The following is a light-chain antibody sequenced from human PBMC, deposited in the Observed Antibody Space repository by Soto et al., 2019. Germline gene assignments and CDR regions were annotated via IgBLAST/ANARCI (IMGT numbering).Light chain of an antibody. J-gene: IGLJ2*01. CDR3: CSYAGTGTSLV. CDR1: SSDVGSYNL. Sequence: SALTQPASVSGSPGQSITISCTGTSSDVGSYNLVSWYQQLPGKVPKLIIFEDTKRPSGVSNRFSGSKSGNTASLTISGLQAEDEADYHCCSYAGTGTSLVFGGGTKVTVL. CDR2: EDT. V-gene: IGLV2-23*01.